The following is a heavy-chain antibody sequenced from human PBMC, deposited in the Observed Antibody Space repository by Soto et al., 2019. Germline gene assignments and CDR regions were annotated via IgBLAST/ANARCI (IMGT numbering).Heavy chain of an antibody. J-gene: IGHJ1*01. V-gene: IGHV3-21*01. D-gene: IGHD1-26*01. CDR1: GFTFSSYS. CDR3: ARDPSDLWEPDQYFPH. Sequence: EVQLVESGGGLVKPGGSLRLSCAASGFTFSSYSMNWVRQAPGKGLEWVSSISSSSRHIYYADSVKGRFTISRDNAKNSLYLQMNSLRAEDTAMYFCARDPSDLWEPDQYFPHWGQGTLVAVSS. CDR2: ISSSSRHI.